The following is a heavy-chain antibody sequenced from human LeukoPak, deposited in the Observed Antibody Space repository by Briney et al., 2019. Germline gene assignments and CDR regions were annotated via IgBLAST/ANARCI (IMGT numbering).Heavy chain of an antibody. Sequence: GGSLRLSCAASGFTFSSYAMSWVRQAPGKGLEWVSAISGSGGSTYYADSVEGRFTISRDNSKNTLYLQMNSLRAEDTAVYYCAKDGFPITYYYDSSGYYWDYWGQGTLVTVSS. CDR1: GFTFSSYA. CDR2: ISGSGGST. J-gene: IGHJ4*02. CDR3: AKDGFPITYYYDSSGYYWDY. D-gene: IGHD3-22*01. V-gene: IGHV3-23*01.